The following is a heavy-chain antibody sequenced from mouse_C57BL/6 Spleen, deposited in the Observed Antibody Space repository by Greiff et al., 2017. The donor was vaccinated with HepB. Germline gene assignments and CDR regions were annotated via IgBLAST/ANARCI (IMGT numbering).Heavy chain of an antibody. V-gene: IGHV3-6*01. CDR3: ARDHYGSSSGFAY. CDR1: GYSITSGYY. D-gene: IGHD1-1*01. CDR2: ISYDGSN. J-gene: IGHJ3*01. Sequence: VQLKESGPGLVKPSQSLSLTCSVTGYSITSGYYWNWIRQFPGNKLEWMGYISYDGSNNYNPSLKNRISITRDTSKNQFFLKLNSVTTEDTATYYCARDHYGSSSGFAYWGQGTLVTVSA.